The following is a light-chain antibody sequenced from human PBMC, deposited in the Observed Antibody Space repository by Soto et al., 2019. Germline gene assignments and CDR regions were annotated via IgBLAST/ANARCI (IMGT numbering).Light chain of an antibody. Sequence: IQLTQSPSSLSASVGDRVTITCRASQGISSYLAWYQQKPGKAPKLLIYAASTLQSGVPSRFSGSGSGTDFTRTISSLQPEDFATYYCQQLNSYPLFGGGTKVEIK. J-gene: IGKJ4*01. CDR2: AAS. CDR1: QGISSY. CDR3: QQLNSYPL. V-gene: IGKV1-9*01.